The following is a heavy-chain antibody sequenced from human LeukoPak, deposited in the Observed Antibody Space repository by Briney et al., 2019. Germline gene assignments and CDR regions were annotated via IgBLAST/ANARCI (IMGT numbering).Heavy chain of an antibody. Sequence: GGSLRLSCAGSVFTFSSYAMSWVRQAPGKGLEWVSAISGPGTYTYYADSVKGRFTISRDTSKNTLYLQMNNLRAEDTGVYYCAKAPPKYYDSSGGPFDYWGQGALVTVSS. V-gene: IGHV3-23*01. D-gene: IGHD3-22*01. J-gene: IGHJ4*02. CDR2: ISGPGTYT. CDR1: VFTFSSYA. CDR3: AKAPPKYYDSSGGPFDY.